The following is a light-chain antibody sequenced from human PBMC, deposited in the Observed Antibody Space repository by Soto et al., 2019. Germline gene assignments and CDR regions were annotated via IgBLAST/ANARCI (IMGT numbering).Light chain of an antibody. CDR2: KAS. CDR3: QHYNRYSEA. Sequence: DIQMTQSPSILSASVGDRVTITCRASQTISSWLAWYQQKPGKAPKLLIYKASTLKSGVPSRVSGSGSGTEVTLTISSLQPDDVATYYCQHYNRYSEAFGQGTKVDIK. CDR1: QTISSW. V-gene: IGKV1-5*03. J-gene: IGKJ1*01.